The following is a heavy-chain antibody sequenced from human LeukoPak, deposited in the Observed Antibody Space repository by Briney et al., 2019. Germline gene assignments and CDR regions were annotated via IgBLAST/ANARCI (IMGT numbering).Heavy chain of an antibody. D-gene: IGHD1-26*01. V-gene: IGHV4-4*02. J-gene: IGHJ4*02. CDR1: GGSISSSNW. Sequence: SETLSLTCAVSGGSISSSNWWSWVRQPPGKGLEWIGEIYHGGSTNYNPSLKSRVTMSVDKSKNQFSLKLSSVTAADTAVYYCARTSGSYYFDYWGQGTLVTVSS. CDR2: IYHGGST. CDR3: ARTSGSYYFDY.